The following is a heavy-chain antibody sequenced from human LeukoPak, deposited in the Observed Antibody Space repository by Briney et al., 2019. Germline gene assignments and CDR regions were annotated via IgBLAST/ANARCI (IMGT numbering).Heavy chain of an antibody. Sequence: PGGPLRLSCAASGFTFSSYAMHWVRQAPGKGLEWVAVISYDGSNKYYADSVKGRFTISRDNSKNTLYLQMNSLRAEDTAVYYCARESRGTHDYWGQGTLVTVSS. D-gene: IGHD1-1*01. J-gene: IGHJ4*02. CDR3: ARESRGTHDY. CDR2: ISYDGSNK. V-gene: IGHV3-30-3*01. CDR1: GFTFSSYA.